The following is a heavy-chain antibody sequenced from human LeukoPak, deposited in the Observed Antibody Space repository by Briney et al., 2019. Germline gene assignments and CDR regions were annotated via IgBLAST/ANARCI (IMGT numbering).Heavy chain of an antibody. CDR3: AKDLTAAAGTDY. CDR2: IRFDGNIK. V-gene: IGHV3-30*02. D-gene: IGHD6-13*01. J-gene: IGHJ4*02. Sequence: GGPLRLSCAASGFTFSNYGMHWVRQAPGKGLEWVAFIRFDGNIKYYADSVKGRFTISRDNSKNTLYLQMNSLRAEDTAVYYCAKDLTAAAGTDYWGQGTLVTVSS. CDR1: GFTFSNYG.